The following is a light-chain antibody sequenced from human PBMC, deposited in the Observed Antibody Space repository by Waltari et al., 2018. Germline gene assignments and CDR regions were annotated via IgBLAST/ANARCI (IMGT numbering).Light chain of an antibody. CDR1: QRVDIY. CDR3: QQSYSTPLT. Sequence: DIQMTQSPGSLSASVGDRVTITCQASQRVDIYVNWYQQKPGKAPKLLIYAASSLQSGAPSRFSGSGSGTDFTLTISSLQREDFATYYCQQSYSTPLTFGGGTKVDIK. CDR2: AAS. V-gene: IGKV1-39*01. J-gene: IGKJ4*01.